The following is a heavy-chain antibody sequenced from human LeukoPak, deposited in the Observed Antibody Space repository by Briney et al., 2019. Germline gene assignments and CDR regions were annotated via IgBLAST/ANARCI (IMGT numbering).Heavy chain of an antibody. V-gene: IGHV4-30-4*01. D-gene: IGHD6-6*01. Sequence: SQTLSLTCTVSGGSISSGDYYWSWIRQPPGKGLEWIGYIYYSGSTYYDPSLKGRVTISADTSKNQFSLKLSSVTAADTAVYYCARGELVDYYYGMDVWGQGTTVTVSS. CDR1: GGSISSGDYY. CDR2: IYYSGST. CDR3: ARGELVDYYYGMDV. J-gene: IGHJ6*02.